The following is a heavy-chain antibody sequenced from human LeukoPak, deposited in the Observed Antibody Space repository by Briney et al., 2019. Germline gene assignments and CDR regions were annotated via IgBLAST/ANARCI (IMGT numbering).Heavy chain of an antibody. J-gene: IGHJ2*01. Sequence: GGSLRLSCAASGFTFSSYWMSWVRQAPGKGLEWVANIKQDGSEKYYVDSVKGRFTISRDNAKNSLYLQMNSLRAEDTAVYYCARDLLMVTAGYFDLWGRGTLVTVSS. CDR1: GFTFSSYW. V-gene: IGHV3-7*01. D-gene: IGHD5-18*01. CDR2: IKQDGSEK. CDR3: ARDLLMVTAGYFDL.